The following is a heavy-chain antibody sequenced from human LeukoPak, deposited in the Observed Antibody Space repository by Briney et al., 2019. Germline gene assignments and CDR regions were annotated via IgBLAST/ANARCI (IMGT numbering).Heavy chain of an antibody. J-gene: IGHJ3*02. V-gene: IGHV1-69*13. D-gene: IGHD3-3*01. CDR3: ARGDFWSGYWVRAFDI. Sequence: GASVKVSCTDSGYTFTSYSISWVRPAPGQGLAWMGGVIPNFGTANYAQKFQGRVTITADESTSTAYMELSSLRSEDTAVYYCARGDFWSGYWVRAFDIWGQGTMVTVSS. CDR1: GYTFTSYS. CDR2: VIPNFGTA.